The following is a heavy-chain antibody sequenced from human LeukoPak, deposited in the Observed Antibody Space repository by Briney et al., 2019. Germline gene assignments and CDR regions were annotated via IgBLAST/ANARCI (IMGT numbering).Heavy chain of an antibody. Sequence: GSLRLSCAASGFTFSSYGMHWVRQAPGKGLEWVAVISYDGSNKYYADSVKGRFTISRDNSKNTLYLQTNSLRAEDTAVYYCAKDFRYEDYWGQGTLVTVSS. J-gene: IGHJ4*02. CDR3: AKDFRYEDY. D-gene: IGHD2-2*01. CDR1: GFTFSSYG. CDR2: ISYDGSNK. V-gene: IGHV3-30*18.